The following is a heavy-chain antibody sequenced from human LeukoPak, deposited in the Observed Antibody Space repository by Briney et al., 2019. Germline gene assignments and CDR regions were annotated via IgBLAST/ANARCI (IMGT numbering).Heavy chain of an antibody. Sequence: PGGSLRLSCAASGFTFSSSAMSWVRQAPGKGLEWVSGISGTIGTTYYADSVKGRFTISRDNSKNTLYLQMNSLRAEDTAVYYCAKDRFRIAVAGVFDYWGQGTLVTVSS. CDR3: AKDRFRIAVAGVFDY. CDR1: GFTFSSSA. CDR2: ISGTIGTT. D-gene: IGHD6-19*01. V-gene: IGHV3-23*01. J-gene: IGHJ4*02.